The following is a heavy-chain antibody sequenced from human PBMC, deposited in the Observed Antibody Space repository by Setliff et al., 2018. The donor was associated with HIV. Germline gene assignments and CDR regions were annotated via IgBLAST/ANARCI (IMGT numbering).Heavy chain of an antibody. Sequence: GGSLRLSCAASGVTFSNYSMNWGRQAPGKGLEWGSSSSYNSHYIYYADSVKCRFTISRDNAQNSLYLQMNRLRAEDTAMYYCARDWRHGYDFNFDNWRQG. D-gene: IGHD5-12*01. CDR3: ARDWRHGYDFNFDN. CDR1: GVTFSNYS. V-gene: IGHV3-21*01. CDR2: SSYNSHYI. J-gene: IGHJ4*02.